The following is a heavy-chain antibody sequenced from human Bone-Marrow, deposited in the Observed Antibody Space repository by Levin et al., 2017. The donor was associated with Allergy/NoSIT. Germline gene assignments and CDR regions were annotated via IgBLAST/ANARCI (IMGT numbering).Heavy chain of an antibody. CDR3: TSSNTAGTFDI. CDR1: GFSVRNFW. D-gene: IGHD1/OR15-1a*01. V-gene: IGHV3-15*01. J-gene: IGHJ3*02. Sequence: LSLTCAVSGFSVRNFWMSWVRQAPGKGLEWVGRLIRERDGGATDYITPVKGRFTLSRDDSENTLYLQMNSLKIEDTAVYYCTSSNTAGTFDIWGQGTMVTVSS. CDR2: LIRERDGGAT.